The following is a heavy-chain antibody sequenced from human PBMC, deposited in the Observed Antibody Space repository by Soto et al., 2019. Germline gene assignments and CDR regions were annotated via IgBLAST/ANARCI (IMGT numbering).Heavy chain of an antibody. CDR2: INAGSGNT. D-gene: IGHD5-18*01. Sequence: GASLTVCCTASVYTSANYGMHSVRQAPGQRLAWMGWINAGSGNTKYSQKFQGRITIPRDTSASTVYMKLSSVSSEDTAVYYCARGADTATERAFDIWGQGTMVTVSS. CDR1: VYTSANYG. V-gene: IGHV1-3*01. J-gene: IGHJ3*02. CDR3: ARGADTATERAFDI.